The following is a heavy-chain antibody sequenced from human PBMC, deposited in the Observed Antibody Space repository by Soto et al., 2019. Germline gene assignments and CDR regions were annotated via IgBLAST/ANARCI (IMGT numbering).Heavy chain of an antibody. CDR3: AKSRYSDSSGDFYDY. CDR2: IGGSGRTT. D-gene: IGHD3-22*01. Sequence: PGGSLRLSCAAYAFTFNNYAMSWVRQAPGKGLEWVSGIGGSGRTTYYADSVKGRFTISRDNSNNTLFLQMNSLRAEDTAVYYCAKSRYSDSSGDFYDYWGQGTLVTVSS. V-gene: IGHV3-23*01. J-gene: IGHJ4*02. CDR1: AFTFNNYA.